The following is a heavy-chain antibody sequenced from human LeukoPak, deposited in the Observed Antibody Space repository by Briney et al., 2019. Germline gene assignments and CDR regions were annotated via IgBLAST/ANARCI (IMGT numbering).Heavy chain of an antibody. CDR3: ARGMLLWFGEAGNWFDP. Sequence: GGSLRLSCAASGFNFSSYWMSWVRQAPGKGLEWVANIKQDGSEKYYVDSVKGGFTHSTDNAKNSLYLQMNSLRAEDTAVYYCARGMLLWFGEAGNWFDPWGQGTLVTVSS. CDR1: GFNFSSYW. J-gene: IGHJ5*02. V-gene: IGHV3-7*01. D-gene: IGHD3-10*01. CDR2: IKQDGSEK.